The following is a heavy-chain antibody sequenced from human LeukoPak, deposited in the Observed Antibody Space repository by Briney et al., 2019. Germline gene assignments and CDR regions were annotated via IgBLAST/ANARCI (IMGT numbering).Heavy chain of an antibody. D-gene: IGHD3-22*01. V-gene: IGHV3-21*01. CDR3: ARGYYYDSSGYYSLDY. J-gene: IGHJ4*02. Sequence: GGSLRLSCAASGFTFSSYSMNWVRQAPGKGLEWVSSISSSSSYIYYADSVKGRFTISRDNAKNSLYLQMNSLRAEDTAVYYCARGYYYDSSGYYSLDYWGQGTLVTVSS. CDR2: ISSSSSYI. CDR1: GFTFSSYS.